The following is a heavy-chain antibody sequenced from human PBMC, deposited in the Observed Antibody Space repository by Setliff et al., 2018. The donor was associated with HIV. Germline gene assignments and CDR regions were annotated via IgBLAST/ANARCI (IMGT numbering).Heavy chain of an antibody. J-gene: IGHJ4*02. Sequence: TSETLSLTCTVSGGSISSGGYYWNWIRQHPGKGLEWIGYIFHSGDTYYNPSLKSRISMSVDTSKNQFSLELTSLTAADTAVYYCATRPRIAARPFDYWGQGMLVTVSS. D-gene: IGHD6-6*01. CDR1: GGSISSGGYY. CDR3: ATRPRIAARPFDY. V-gene: IGHV4-31*03. CDR2: IFHSGDT.